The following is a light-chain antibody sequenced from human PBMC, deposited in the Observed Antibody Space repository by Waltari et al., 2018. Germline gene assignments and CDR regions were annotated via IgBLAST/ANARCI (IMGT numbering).Light chain of an antibody. V-gene: IGLV1-40*01. CDR2: GNN. CDR1: SSTIGAIYG. Sequence: SVLTQPPSVSGAPGQRVTISCTGSSSTIGAIYGVHWYQNLPGAAPKLLIFGNNNRPSGVPDRFSGSKSGTSASLAITGLQAEDEADYSCQSYDTSLSAWVFGGGTKLTVL. CDR3: QSYDTSLSAWV. J-gene: IGLJ2*01.